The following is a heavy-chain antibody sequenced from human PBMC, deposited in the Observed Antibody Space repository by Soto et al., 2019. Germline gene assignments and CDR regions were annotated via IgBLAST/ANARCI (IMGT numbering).Heavy chain of an antibody. CDR3: ARGSAAIMVD. D-gene: IGHD2-2*01. V-gene: IGHV4-59*11. CDR2: IYYSGST. CDR1: GGSISSHY. Sequence: QVQLQESGPGLLKPSESLSLTCTVSGGSISSHYWSWIRQPPGTGLEWIGYIYYSGSTNYNPSLKRRVTISVDTSKNQVSLKLSSVTAADTAVYYCARGSAAIMVDWGQGTLVTVSS. J-gene: IGHJ4*02.